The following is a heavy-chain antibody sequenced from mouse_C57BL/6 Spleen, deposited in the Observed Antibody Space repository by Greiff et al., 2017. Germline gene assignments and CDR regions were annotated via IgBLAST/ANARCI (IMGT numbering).Heavy chain of an antibody. V-gene: IGHV10-1*01. CDR1: GFSFNTYA. CDR3: VRGGTTLDY. J-gene: IGHJ2*01. Sequence: EVKLVESGGGLVQPKGSLKLSCAASGFSFNTYAMNWVRQAPGKGLEWVARIRSKSNNYATYYADSVKDRFNISRDDSESMLYLQMNNLKTEDTAMYYCVRGGTTLDYWGQGTTLTVSS. CDR2: IRSKSNNYAT. D-gene: IGHD2-12*01.